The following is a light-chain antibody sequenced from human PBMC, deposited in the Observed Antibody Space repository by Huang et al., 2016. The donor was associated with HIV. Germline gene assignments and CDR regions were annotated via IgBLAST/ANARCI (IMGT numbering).Light chain of an antibody. CDR3: HQYNNWLLS. J-gene: IGKJ4*01. CDR2: GSS. CDR1: RSVSTN. Sequence: EIVMTQSPATLSVVPGERVTLSCRANRSVSTNLAWYQQRPGQAPRRLIYGSSTRAPGIPARFSGSGSGTDFSLTISSLQSEDFALYYCHQYNNWLLSFGGGTRVDI. V-gene: IGKV3-15*01.